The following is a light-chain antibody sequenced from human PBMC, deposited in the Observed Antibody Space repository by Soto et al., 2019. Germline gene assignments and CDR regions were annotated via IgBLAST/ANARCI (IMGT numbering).Light chain of an antibody. CDR2: EVS. J-gene: IGLJ2*01. CDR1: SSDVGGHNY. V-gene: IGLV2-8*01. CDR3: SSYAGSTVV. Sequence: QSALTQPPSASGSPGQSVTISCTGTSSDVGGHNYVSWYQQHTGKAPKLMIYEVSKRPSGVPDRFSGSKSGNTASLTVSGLQAEDEADYYCSSYAGSTVVFGGGTKLTVL.